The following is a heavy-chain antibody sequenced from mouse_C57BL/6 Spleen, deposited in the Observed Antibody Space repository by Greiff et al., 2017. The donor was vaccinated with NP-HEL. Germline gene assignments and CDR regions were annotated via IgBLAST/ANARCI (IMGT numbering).Heavy chain of an antibody. CDR3: ARLSFGNYVAMDY. J-gene: IGHJ4*01. Sequence: QVQLQQSGAELARPGASVKLSCKASGYTFTSYGISWVKQRTGQGLEWIGEIYPRSGNTYYNEKFKGKATLTADKSSSTAYMELRSLTSEDSAVYFCARLSFGNYVAMDYWGQGTSVTVSS. D-gene: IGHD2-1*01. CDR1: GYTFTSYG. V-gene: IGHV1-81*01. CDR2: IYPRSGNT.